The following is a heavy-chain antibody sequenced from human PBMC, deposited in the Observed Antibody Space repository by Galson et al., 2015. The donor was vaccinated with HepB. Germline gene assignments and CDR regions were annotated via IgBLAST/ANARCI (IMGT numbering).Heavy chain of an antibody. D-gene: IGHD6-13*01. V-gene: IGHV1-2*06. Sequence: SGGTFSNYAISWVRQAPGQGPEWMGRINPKSGGTNFAQKFQGRVTLTRDTSIRTAYMELSRLRSDDTALYFCARELPYSTSWSPYFDYWGQGALVTVSS. CDR1: GGTFSNYA. CDR2: INPKSGGT. CDR3: ARELPYSTSWSPYFDY. J-gene: IGHJ4*02.